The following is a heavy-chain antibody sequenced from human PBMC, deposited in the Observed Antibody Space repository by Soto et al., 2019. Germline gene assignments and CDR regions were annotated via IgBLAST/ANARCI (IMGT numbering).Heavy chain of an antibody. Sequence: SVKVSCKASGYTFTGYYMHWVRQAPGQGLEWMGAIIPMFGSPKYAQKFQGRVTITADNPTSTIYMEMISLTSADTAVYYCARVGFVGGLYSSIDSSGQATSGTVSS. J-gene: IGHJ4*03. D-gene: IGHD5-18*01. CDR1: GYTFTGYY. CDR2: IIPMFGSP. V-gene: IGHV1-69*06. CDR3: ARVGFVGGLYSSIDS.